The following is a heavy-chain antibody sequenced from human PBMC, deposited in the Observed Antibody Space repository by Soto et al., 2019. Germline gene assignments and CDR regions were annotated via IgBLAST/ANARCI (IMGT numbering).Heavy chain of an antibody. J-gene: IGHJ5*02. Sequence: ASVKVSCKASGYRFTSYGISWVRQAPGQGLEWMGWISVYNGNTNYAQKFQGRVTMTTDTSTSTAYMELRSLRSDDTAVYYCARAAIGDPNWFDPWGQGTLVTVSS. D-gene: IGHD4-17*01. CDR2: ISVYNGNT. CDR3: ARAAIGDPNWFDP. V-gene: IGHV1-18*01. CDR1: GYRFTSYG.